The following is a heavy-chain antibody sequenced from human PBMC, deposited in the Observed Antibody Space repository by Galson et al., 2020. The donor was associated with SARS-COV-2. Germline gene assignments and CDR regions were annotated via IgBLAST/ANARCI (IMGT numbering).Heavy chain of an antibody. V-gene: IGHV4-61*02. Sequence: SETLSLTCTASGGSISSGSYYWSWIRQPAGKGLEWIGRIYTSGSTNYNPSHKSRVTISVDTSKNQFSLKLSSVTAAATAVYYCARDSGPAAGWFDPWGQGTLVTVSS. J-gene: IGHJ5*02. CDR2: IYTSGST. CDR3: ARDSGPAAGWFDP. CDR1: GGSISSGSYY.